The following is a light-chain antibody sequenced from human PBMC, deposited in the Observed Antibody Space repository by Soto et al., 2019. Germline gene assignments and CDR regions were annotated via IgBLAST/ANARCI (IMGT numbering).Light chain of an antibody. CDR3: RQSYSTPYT. V-gene: IGKV1-39*01. CDR1: QSISSC. CDR2: AAS. Sequence: DIQMTQSPSSLSASVGDRVTITCRASQSISSCLNWYQQKPGKAPKLLIYAASSLQSWVPSRFSGSGSGTDFTLTISSLQPEDFATYYCRQSYSTPYTFGQGTKLEIK. J-gene: IGKJ2*01.